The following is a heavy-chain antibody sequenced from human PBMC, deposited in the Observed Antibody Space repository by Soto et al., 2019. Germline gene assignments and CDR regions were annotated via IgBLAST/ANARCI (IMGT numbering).Heavy chain of an antibody. Sequence: ASETLSLTCSVSGGSVSGYYWSWIRHSAGKGLEWIGRTYITGDTNYNPSLKSRVTISVDTSKNQFSLKLSSVTAADTAVYYCARANFADDFWSGYYTIDYWGQGTLVTVSS. CDR1: GGSVSGYY. J-gene: IGHJ4*02. V-gene: IGHV4-4*07. D-gene: IGHD3-3*01. CDR2: TYITGDT. CDR3: ARANFADDFWSGYYTIDY.